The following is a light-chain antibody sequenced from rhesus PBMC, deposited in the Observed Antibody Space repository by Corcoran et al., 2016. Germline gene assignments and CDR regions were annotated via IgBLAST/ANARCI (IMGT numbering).Light chain of an antibody. J-gene: IGKJ4*01. Sequence: DIQMTQSPSSLSASVGDTVTITCRASQGISSYLNWFQQKPGKAPKLLIYAASSLESGVPSRFSGMGSGTEFTLTISSLQPEDFAAYYCLQHNSYPLTFGGGTKVEIK. CDR2: AAS. CDR1: QGISSY. CDR3: LQHNSYPLT. V-gene: IGKV1-28*01.